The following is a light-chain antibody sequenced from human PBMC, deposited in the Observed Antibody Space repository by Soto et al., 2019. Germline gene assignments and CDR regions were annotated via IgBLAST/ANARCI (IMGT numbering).Light chain of an antibody. V-gene: IGLV2-14*01. CDR3: SSKSSGCTPML. Sequence: QSALTQPASVSGSPGQSITISCTGTSSNVGGYRFVSWYQHHPGEAPKLIIYEVSNRPSGVSSRFSGSKSGNTASLTISGLQAEDESLYYCSSKSSGCTPMLFGGGTKLTVL. CDR1: SSNVGGYRF. CDR2: EVS. J-gene: IGLJ3*02.